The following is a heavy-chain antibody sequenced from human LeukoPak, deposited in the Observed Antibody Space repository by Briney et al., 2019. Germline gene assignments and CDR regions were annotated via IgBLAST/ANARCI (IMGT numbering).Heavy chain of an antibody. CDR1: GYTFTGYY. V-gene: IGHV1-18*04. Sequence: ASVKVSCKASGYTFTGYYMHWVRQAPGQGLEWMGWISAYNGNTNYAQKLQGRVTMTTDTSTSTAYMELRSLRSDDTAVYYCARGDQGGYYYYMDVWGKGTTVTVSS. CDR3: ARGDQGGYYYYMDV. D-gene: IGHD1-26*01. CDR2: ISAYNGNT. J-gene: IGHJ6*03.